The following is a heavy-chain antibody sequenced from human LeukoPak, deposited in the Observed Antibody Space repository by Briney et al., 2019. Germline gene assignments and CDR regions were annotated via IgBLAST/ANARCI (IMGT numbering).Heavy chain of an antibody. CDR2: IIPIFGTA. Sequence: ASVKVSCKASGGTFSSYAISWVRQAAGQGLEWMGGIIPIFGTANYAQKFQGRVTITADESTSTAYMELSSLRSGDTAVYYCARDHCTNGVCYTDYYYYSMDVWGQGTTVTVSS. CDR1: GGTFSSYA. CDR3: ARDHCTNGVCYTDYYYYSMDV. V-gene: IGHV1-69*13. J-gene: IGHJ6*02. D-gene: IGHD2-8*01.